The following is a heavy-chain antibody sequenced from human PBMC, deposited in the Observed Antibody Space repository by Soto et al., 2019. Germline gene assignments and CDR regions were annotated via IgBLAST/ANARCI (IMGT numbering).Heavy chain of an antibody. CDR1: GFIVSSAW. D-gene: IGHD2-21*02. J-gene: IGHJ5*02. CDR3: TTAPQRARTEDTARS. CDR2: IKSKIDGWTT. Sequence: EVQLVESGGGLVKPGGSLRLSCTVSGFIVSSAWMNWVRQAPGKGLEWVGRIKSKIDGWTTDYAAPVQGRFTISLEDSKKMLYLQMESLRTEDTAVYYCTTAPQRARTEDTARSWGQGTLVTVSS. V-gene: IGHV3-15*07.